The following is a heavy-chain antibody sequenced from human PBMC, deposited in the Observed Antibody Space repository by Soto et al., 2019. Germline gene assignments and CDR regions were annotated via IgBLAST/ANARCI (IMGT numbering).Heavy chain of an antibody. J-gene: IGHJ4*01. D-gene: IGHD5-12*01. CDR3: ARQNGYRKKRADFDY. Sequence: EVQLVESGGGLVQPGGSLRLSCAASGFTFSSYEMNWVRQAPGKGLEWVSYISSSGSTIYYADSVKGRFTISRDNAKNSLYLQMNSLRAEDTAVYYCARQNGYRKKRADFDYWGHGTLVTVSS. V-gene: IGHV3-48*03. CDR1: GFTFSSYE. CDR2: ISSSGSTI.